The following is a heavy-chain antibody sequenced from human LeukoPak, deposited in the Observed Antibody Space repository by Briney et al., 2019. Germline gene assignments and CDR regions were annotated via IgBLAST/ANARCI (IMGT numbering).Heavy chain of an antibody. CDR1: GGSISSSSYY. CDR2: IYYSGST. V-gene: IGHV4-39*02. Sequence: SETLSLTCTVSGGSISSSSYYWGWIRQPPGKGLEWIGSIYYSGSTYYNPSLKSRVTISVDTSKNQFSLKLSSVTAADTAVYYCARDSPNYYDSSGYPEVYFDYWGQGTLVTVSS. CDR3: ARDSPNYYDSSGYPEVYFDY. J-gene: IGHJ4*02. D-gene: IGHD3-22*01.